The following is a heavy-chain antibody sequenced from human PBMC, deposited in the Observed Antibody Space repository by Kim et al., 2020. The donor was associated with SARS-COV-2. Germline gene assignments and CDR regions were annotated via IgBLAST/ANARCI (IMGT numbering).Heavy chain of an antibody. Sequence: GGSLRLSCAASGFTFSTYHMNWVRQAPGKGLEWVSSISSNTSYIYYADSVKGRFTISRDNAKNSLYLQMNSLRAEDTAVYYCTRNVGGYSNGLEWGQGTMVTVSS. V-gene: IGHV3-21*01. CDR2: ISSNTSYI. CDR1: GFTFSTYH. CDR3: TRNVGGYSNGLE. D-gene: IGHD5-18*01. J-gene: IGHJ4*02.